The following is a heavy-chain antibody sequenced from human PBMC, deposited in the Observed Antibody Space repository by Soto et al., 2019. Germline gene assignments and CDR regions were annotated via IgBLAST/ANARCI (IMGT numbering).Heavy chain of an antibody. V-gene: IGHV4-59*01. D-gene: IGHD3-3*01. CDR2: IYYSGST. CDR1: GGSISSYY. Sequence: ETLSLTCTVSGGSISSYYWSWIRQPPGKGLEWIGYIYYSGSTNYNPSLKSRVTISVDTSKNQFSLKLSSVTAADTAVYYCAREASYYDFWSGYQPHAFDIWGQGTMVTVSS. CDR3: AREASYYDFWSGYQPHAFDI. J-gene: IGHJ3*02.